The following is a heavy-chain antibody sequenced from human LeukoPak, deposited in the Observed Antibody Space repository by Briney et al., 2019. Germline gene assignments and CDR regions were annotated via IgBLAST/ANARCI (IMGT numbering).Heavy chain of an antibody. CDR1: GFTFRSSA. V-gene: IGHV3-30-3*01. J-gene: IGHJ4*02. D-gene: IGHD4-23*01. CDR2: ISYDRSNK. Sequence: GRSLRLSCAASGFTFRSSAMHWVRQAPGKGLEWVAVISYDRSNKYYADSVKGRFTISRDNSKSTLYLQMNSLRAEDTAVYYCARDPGLRWKFDYWGQGTLVTVSS. CDR3: ARDPGLRWKFDY.